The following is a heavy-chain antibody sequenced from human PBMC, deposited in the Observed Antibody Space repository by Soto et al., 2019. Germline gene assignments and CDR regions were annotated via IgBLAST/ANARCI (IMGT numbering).Heavy chain of an antibody. J-gene: IGHJ3*02. CDR2: IYWDDDK. V-gene: IGHV2-5*02. CDR3: AHRLTATAFDI. D-gene: IGHD2-21*02. Sequence: QITWKESVLTLVKPTKTLTLTCTSSGFPLSTSGGAVGGILRPPGKALEGLALIYWDDDKRYSPSMKGRLTITRDTSKNQVVLIMTNMDPEDTATYYCAHRLTATAFDIWGQGTMVTVSS. CDR1: GFPLSTSGGA.